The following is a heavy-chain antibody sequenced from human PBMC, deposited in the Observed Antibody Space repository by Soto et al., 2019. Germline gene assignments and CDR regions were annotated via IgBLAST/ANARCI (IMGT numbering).Heavy chain of an antibody. J-gene: IGHJ4*02. CDR2: IYYSGST. D-gene: IGHD3-10*01. CDR3: ARGVTMVRGVIHTPYFDY. V-gene: IGHV4-31*03. CDR1: GGSISSGGYY. Sequence: SETLSLTCTVSGGSISSGGYYWSWIRQHPGKGLEWIGYIYYSGSTYYNPSLKSRVAISVDTSKNQFSLKLSSVTAADTAVYYCARGVTMVRGVIHTPYFDYWGQGTLVTVSS.